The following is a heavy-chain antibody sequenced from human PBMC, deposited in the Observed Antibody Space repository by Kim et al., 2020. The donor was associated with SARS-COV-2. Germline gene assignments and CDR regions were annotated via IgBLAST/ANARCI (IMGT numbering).Heavy chain of an antibody. CDR3: ARARITIFGVVITLLGWFDP. Sequence: ASVKVSCKASGYTFTSYDINWVRQATGQGLEWMGWMNPNSGNTGYAQKFQGRVTMTRNTSISTAYMELSSLRSEDKAVYYCARARITIFGVVITLLGWFDPWGQGTLVTVSS. CDR1: GYTFTSYD. CDR2: MNPNSGNT. V-gene: IGHV1-8*01. D-gene: IGHD3-3*01. J-gene: IGHJ5*02.